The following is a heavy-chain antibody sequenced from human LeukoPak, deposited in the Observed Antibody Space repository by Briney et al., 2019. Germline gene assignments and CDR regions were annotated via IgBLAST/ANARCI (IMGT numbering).Heavy chain of an antibody. D-gene: IGHD3-3*01. Sequence: GGSLRLSCAASGFIFSGYAMNWVRQAPGKGLEWVSAISGSGDNAYYAESVKGRFTISRDNSKNRLYLQMNSLRAEDTAVYYCAKGAGFSRQNHFDSWGQGTLVTVSS. J-gene: IGHJ4*02. CDR2: ISGSGDNA. CDR3: AKGAGFSRQNHFDS. V-gene: IGHV3-23*01. CDR1: GFIFSGYA.